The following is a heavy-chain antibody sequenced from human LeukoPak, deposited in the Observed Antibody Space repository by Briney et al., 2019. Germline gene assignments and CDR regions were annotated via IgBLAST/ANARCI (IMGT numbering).Heavy chain of an antibody. CDR1: GGSISSGGYY. V-gene: IGHV4-31*03. CDR2: IYYSGST. J-gene: IGHJ2*01. CDR3: ARLTVLGHHFDL. Sequence: PSQTLSLTRTVSGGSISSGGYYWSWIRQHPGKGLEWIGYIYYSGSTYYNPSLKSRVTISVDTSKNQFSLKLSSVTAADTAVYYCARLTVLGHHFDLWGRGTLVTVSS. D-gene: IGHD2-8*01.